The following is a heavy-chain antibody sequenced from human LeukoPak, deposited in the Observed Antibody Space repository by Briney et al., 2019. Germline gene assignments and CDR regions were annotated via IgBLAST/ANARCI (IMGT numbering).Heavy chain of an antibody. J-gene: IGHJ4*02. CDR1: GGSISSSSGNC. CDR2: IYHSGST. V-gene: IGHV4-4*02. Sequence: SETLSLTCAVSGGSISSSSGNCWTWVRQPPGKGLEWIREIYHSGSTNYNPSLKSRVTMLLDKSKNQFSLKLSSVTAADTAVYYCARNGGNSDFDYWGQGTLGTVSS. D-gene: IGHD4-23*01. CDR3: ARNGGNSDFDY.